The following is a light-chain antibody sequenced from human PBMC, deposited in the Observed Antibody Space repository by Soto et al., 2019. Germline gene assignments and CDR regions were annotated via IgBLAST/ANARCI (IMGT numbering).Light chain of an antibody. CDR1: QTISNL. V-gene: IGKV1-5*03. CDR3: QQSNSYTPT. Sequence: DIQMTQSPSTLSASVGDRVTITCRASQTISNLLAWYQQKPGRAPTLLIYKASTLESGVPSRFSGSTSGTEFTLTISSLQPDDLATYYCQQSNSYTPTFGQGTRLEIK. CDR2: KAS. J-gene: IGKJ5*01.